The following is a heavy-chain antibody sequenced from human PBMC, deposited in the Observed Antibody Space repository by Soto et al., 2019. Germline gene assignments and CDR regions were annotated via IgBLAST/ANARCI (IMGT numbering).Heavy chain of an antibody. V-gene: IGHV3-7*01. CDR1: GFIFSNYW. Sequence: EVQLVESGGGLVQPGGPLRLSWPASGFIFSNYWMSWFRQAQGKGLEWVANIKQDGSEKYYVDSVKGRFTISRDNAKNSVFLQMNGLRAEDTAVYYCARDKDWGQGTLVTVSS. J-gene: IGHJ4*02. CDR3: ARDKD. CDR2: IKQDGSEK.